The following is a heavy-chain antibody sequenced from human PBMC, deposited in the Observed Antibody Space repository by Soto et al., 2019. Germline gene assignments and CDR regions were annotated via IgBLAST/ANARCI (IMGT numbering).Heavy chain of an antibody. V-gene: IGHV3-33*01. CDR1: GFSFSRHA. CDR2: ICYHGVDK. D-gene: IGHD2-15*01. J-gene: IGHJ4*02. CDR3: ATRFLGLCTGGNCRLDS. Sequence: PGGSLRISSASCGFSFSRHAMRWVRQAPGMGLEWVAVICYHGVDKDYADCVKGRFTISRDNSKNTVYLQMNSLRGEDTAVYYCATRFLGLCTGGNCRLDSWGQGSLVTVSS.